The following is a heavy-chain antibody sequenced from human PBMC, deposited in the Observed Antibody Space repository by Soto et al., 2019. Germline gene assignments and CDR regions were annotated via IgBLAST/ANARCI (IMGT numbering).Heavy chain of an antibody. CDR2: IYQSGST. V-gene: IGHV4-4*02. D-gene: IGHD3-22*01. CDR3: ARSYYYDSSGYFFFFDY. Sequence: SETVSLTCAVSGGSISSSNWWSWVRQPPGKGLEWIGEIYQSGSTNYNPSLKSRVTISVDKSKNQFSLKLSSVTAADTAVYYCARSYYYDSSGYFFFFDYWGQGTLVTVSS. J-gene: IGHJ4*02. CDR1: GGSISSSNW.